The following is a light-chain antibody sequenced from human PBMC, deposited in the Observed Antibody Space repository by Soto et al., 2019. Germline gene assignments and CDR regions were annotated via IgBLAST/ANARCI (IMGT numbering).Light chain of an antibody. V-gene: IGKV4-1*01. CDR3: PQYYDTPPFMHN. CDR1: QSVLSTSNNKNY. J-gene: IGKJ2*01. CDR2: WAS. Sequence: DIVMTQSPDSLAVSLGERATINCKSSQSVLSTSNNKNYLGWYQQKPGQPPKLLIYWASTRESGVPDRVSGXGSGTDFTRTISSMHAEHVAVYSCPQYYDTPPFMHNFGHGTQLASK.